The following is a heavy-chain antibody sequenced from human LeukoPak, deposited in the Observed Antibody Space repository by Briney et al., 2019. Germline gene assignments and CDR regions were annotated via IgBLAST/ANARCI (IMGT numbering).Heavy chain of an antibody. V-gene: IGHV1-24*01. D-gene: IGHD3-22*01. Sequence: GASVKVSCKVSGYTLTELSMHWVRQAPGKGLEWMGGFDPEDGETIYAQKFQGRVTMTEDTSTDTAYMELSSLRSEDTAVYYCARDPSYYDSSGYYFYQLPPDYWGQGTLVTVSS. CDR2: FDPEDGET. CDR3: ARDPSYYDSSGYYFYQLPPDY. CDR1: GYTLTELS. J-gene: IGHJ4*02.